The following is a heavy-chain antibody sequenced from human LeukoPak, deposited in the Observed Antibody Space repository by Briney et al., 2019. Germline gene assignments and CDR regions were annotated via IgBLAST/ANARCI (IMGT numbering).Heavy chain of an antibody. V-gene: IGHV4-34*01. D-gene: IGHD6-13*01. J-gene: IGHJ4*01. CDR3: ARVGIIIAAVDY. CDR1: GGSFSGYY. Sequence: SETLSLTCAVYGGSFSGYYWSWIRQPPGKGLEWIGEINHSGSTNYNPSLKSRVTISVDKSKNQFSLKLNSVTAADTAVYYCARVGIIIAAVDYWGQGTLVTVSS. CDR2: INHSGST.